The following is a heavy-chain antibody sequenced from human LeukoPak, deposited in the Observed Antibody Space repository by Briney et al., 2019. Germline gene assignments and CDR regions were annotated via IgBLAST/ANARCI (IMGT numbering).Heavy chain of an antibody. CDR3: AKVFYLGNLDYYYMDV. V-gene: IGHV3-23*01. Sequence: GGSLRLSCAASGFTFSSYAMSWVRQAPGKGLEWVSAISGSGGSTYYADSVKGRFTISRDNSKNTLYLQMNSLRAEDTAVYYCAKVFYLGNLDYYYMDVWGKGTTVTISS. CDR1: GFTFSSYA. D-gene: IGHD3-9*01. CDR2: ISGSGGST. J-gene: IGHJ6*03.